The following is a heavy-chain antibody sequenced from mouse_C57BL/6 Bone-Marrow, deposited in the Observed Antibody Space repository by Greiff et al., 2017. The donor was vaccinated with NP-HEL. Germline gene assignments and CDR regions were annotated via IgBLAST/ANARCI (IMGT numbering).Heavy chain of an antibody. CDR3: ARDPGNPAWFAY. CDR1: GFTFSSYA. J-gene: IGHJ3*01. V-gene: IGHV5-4*01. Sequence: EVQLVESGGGLVKPGGSLKLSCAASGFTFSSYAMSWVRQTPEKRLEWVATISDGGSYTYYPDNVKGRFTISRDNAKNNLYLQMSHLKSEDTAMYYCARDPGNPAWFAYWGQGTLVTVSA. CDR2: ISDGGSYT. D-gene: IGHD2-1*01.